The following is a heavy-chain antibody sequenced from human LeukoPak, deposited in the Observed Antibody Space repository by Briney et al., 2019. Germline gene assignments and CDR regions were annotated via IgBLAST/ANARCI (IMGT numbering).Heavy chain of an antibody. CDR2: ISGSGGST. J-gene: IGHJ6*03. Sequence: GGSLRLSCAASGFTFSSYGMSWVRQAPGKGLEWVSAISGSGGSTYYADSVKGRFTISRDNSKNTLYLQMNSLRAEDTAVYYCAGTMVRGVIRYRFYYYYMDVWGKGTTVTVSS. D-gene: IGHD3-10*01. V-gene: IGHV3-23*01. CDR3: AGTMVRGVIRYRFYYYYMDV. CDR1: GFTFSSYG.